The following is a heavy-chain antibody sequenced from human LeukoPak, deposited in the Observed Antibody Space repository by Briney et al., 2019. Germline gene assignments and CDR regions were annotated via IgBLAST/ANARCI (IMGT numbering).Heavy chain of an antibody. V-gene: IGHV4-4*07. CDR3: ARDKDRGVISWFDP. J-gene: IGHJ5*02. D-gene: IGHD3-10*01. CDR1: GGSISSHY. CDR2: IYTSGST. Sequence: SETLSLTCTVSGGSISSHYWSWIRQPAGKGLEWIGRIYTSGSTNFKPSLKSRVTMSVDTSKNQFSLKLSSVTAADTDVYYCARDKDRGVISWFDPWGQGTLVTVSS.